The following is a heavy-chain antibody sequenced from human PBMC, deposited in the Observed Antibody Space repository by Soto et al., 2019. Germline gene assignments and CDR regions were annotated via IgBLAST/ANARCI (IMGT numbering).Heavy chain of an antibody. CDR2: IYHSGST. D-gene: IGHD1-26*01. CDR1: GGSISSGGYS. J-gene: IGHJ4*02. Sequence: SETLSLTCAVSGGSISSGGYSWSWIRQPPGKGLEWIGYIYHSGSTYYNPSLKSRVTISVDRSKNQFSLKLSSVTAADTAVYYCARDPVGGTHLDFWSQGALVIVSS. V-gene: IGHV4-30-2*01. CDR3: ARDPVGGTHLDF.